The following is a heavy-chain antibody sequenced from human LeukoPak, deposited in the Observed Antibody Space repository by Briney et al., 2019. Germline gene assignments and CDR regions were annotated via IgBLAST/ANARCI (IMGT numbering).Heavy chain of an antibody. CDR3: ARDFRIAATYYYGMDV. J-gene: IGHJ6*02. V-gene: IGHV4-59*01. CDR2: IYYSGST. D-gene: IGHD6-13*01. CDR1: GGSLSSYY. Sequence: SSETLSLTCTVSGGSLSSYYWSWIRQPPGKGLEWIGYIYYSGSTNYNPSLKSRVTISVDTSKNQFSLKLSSVTAADTAVYYCARDFRIAATYYYGMDVWGQGTTVTVSS.